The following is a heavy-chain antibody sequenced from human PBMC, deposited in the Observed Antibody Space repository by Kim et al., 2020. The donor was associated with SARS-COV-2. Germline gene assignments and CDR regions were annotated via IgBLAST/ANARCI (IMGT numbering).Heavy chain of an antibody. Sequence: GGSLRLSCAASGFTFSSYGMHWVRQAPGTGLEWVAVIWYDGSNKYYADSVKGRFTISRDNSKNTLYLQMTSLRAEDTAVYYCARVVGATPDYWGQGTLVTVSS. D-gene: IGHD1-26*01. CDR2: IWYDGSNK. V-gene: IGHV3-33*01. J-gene: IGHJ4*02. CDR1: GFTFSSYG. CDR3: ARVVGATPDY.